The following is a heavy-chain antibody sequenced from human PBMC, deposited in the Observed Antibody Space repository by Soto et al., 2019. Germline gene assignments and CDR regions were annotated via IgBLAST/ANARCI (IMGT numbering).Heavy chain of an antibody. D-gene: IGHD5-12*01. CDR2: VHSNGAT. CDR1: GGSISSYF. V-gene: IGHV4-59*08. Sequence: QVQLQESGPGLVKSSETLSLTCAVSGGSISSYFWSWIRQPPGKGLEWIAYVHSNGATKYNPSLESRVTISRVTPTSPFSLVVISETAADAAVYYGASRPWGGYDSWGQGILVTVSS. CDR3: ASRPWGGYDS. J-gene: IGHJ4*02.